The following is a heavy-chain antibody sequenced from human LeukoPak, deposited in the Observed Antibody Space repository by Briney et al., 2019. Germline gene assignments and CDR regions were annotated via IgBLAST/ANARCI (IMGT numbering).Heavy chain of an antibody. CDR3: ARGQRRYYYDSSGYYYWFDP. CDR1: GGSFSGYY. J-gene: IGHJ5*02. V-gene: IGHV4-34*01. Sequence: SETLSLTCAVYGGSFSGYYWSWIRQPPGKGLEWIGEINHSGSTNYNPSLKSRVTISVDTSKNQFSLRLSSVTATDTAVYYCARGQRRYYYDSSGYYYWFDPWGQGTLVTVSS. CDR2: INHSGST. D-gene: IGHD3-22*01.